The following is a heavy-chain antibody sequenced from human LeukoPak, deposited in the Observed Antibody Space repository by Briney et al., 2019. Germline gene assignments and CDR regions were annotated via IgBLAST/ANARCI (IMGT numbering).Heavy chain of an antibody. Sequence: PGGSLRLSCAASGFTFSTYAMNWVRQAPGKGLEWVSIISGSGGKTFYADSVKGRFTISRDNSKNTLYLQMNSLRAEDTAVYYCAKGGVRGYCSSTSCPYYFDYWGQGTLVTVSS. V-gene: IGHV3-23*01. J-gene: IGHJ4*02. CDR2: ISGSGGKT. CDR1: GFTFSTYA. D-gene: IGHD2-2*01. CDR3: AKGGVRGYCSSTSCPYYFDY.